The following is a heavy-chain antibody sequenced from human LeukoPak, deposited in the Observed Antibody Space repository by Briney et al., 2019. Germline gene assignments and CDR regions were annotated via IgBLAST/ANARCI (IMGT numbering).Heavy chain of an antibody. CDR3: ARGGDRFGEFRVWGYYFDY. Sequence: SETLSLTCTVSGGSISSYYWSWIRQPAGKGLEWIGRIYTSGSTNYNPSLKSRVTMSVDTSKNQFSLKLSSVTAADTAVYYCARGGDRFGEFRVWGYYFDYWGQGTLVTVSS. CDR1: GGSISSYY. D-gene: IGHD3-10*01. V-gene: IGHV4-4*07. CDR2: IYTSGST. J-gene: IGHJ4*02.